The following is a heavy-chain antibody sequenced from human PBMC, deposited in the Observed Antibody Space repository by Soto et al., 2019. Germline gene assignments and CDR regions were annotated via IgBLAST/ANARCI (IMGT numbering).Heavy chain of an antibody. CDR2: INTGNGHA. CDR1: EYIFTSYV. CDR3: STLTATPGY. V-gene: IGHV1-3*04. Sequence: GASVKVSCKASEYIFTSYVFHWVRQAPGQRLEWVGWINTGNGHAKYSQKFQGTVTFTRDTSANTAYMEVGSLTSEDTAVYYCSTLTATPGYWGEGTLVTVSS. J-gene: IGHJ4*02.